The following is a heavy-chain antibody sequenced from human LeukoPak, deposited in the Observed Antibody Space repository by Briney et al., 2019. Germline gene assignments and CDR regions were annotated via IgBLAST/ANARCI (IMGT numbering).Heavy chain of an antibody. CDR1: GGTFRNYA. J-gene: IGHJ4*02. Sequence: GASVKVSCKASGGTFRNYAISWVRQAPGQGLEWMGGSIPMFATANYAQRFQGRVTIIADESTSTAYMELGSLRSEDTAVYYCARLAVAGRYYFDYWGQGTLVTVSS. D-gene: IGHD6-19*01. V-gene: IGHV1-69*13. CDR2: SIPMFATA. CDR3: ARLAVAGRYYFDY.